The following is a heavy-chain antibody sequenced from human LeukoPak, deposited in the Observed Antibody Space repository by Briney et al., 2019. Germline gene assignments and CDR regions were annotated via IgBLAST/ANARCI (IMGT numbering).Heavy chain of an antibody. CDR2: ISGSGSDI. D-gene: IGHD5-12*01. V-gene: IGHV3-23*01. Sequence: GGSLRLSCAASGFSFSSYAMTWVRQAPGKGLDWVSAISGSGSDIYYADSVRGRFTISRDNSKNTLYLQMNSLRAEDTAVYYCAKVRRLRLHYWGQGTLVTVSS. CDR3: AKVRRLRLHY. J-gene: IGHJ4*02. CDR1: GFSFSSYA.